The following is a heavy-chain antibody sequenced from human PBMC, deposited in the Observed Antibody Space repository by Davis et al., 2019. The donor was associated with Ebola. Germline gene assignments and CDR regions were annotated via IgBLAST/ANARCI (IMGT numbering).Heavy chain of an antibody. D-gene: IGHD3-16*02. CDR1: GFTFSTYG. Sequence: GESLKISCAASGFTFSTYGMHWVRQAPGKGLEWVSYISSSSSYTNYADSVKGRFTISRDNAKNSLYLQMNSQRAEDTAVYYCARDGVTFGGVIVIGNAFDIWGQGTMVTVSS. V-gene: IGHV3-21*05. CDR2: ISSSSSYT. J-gene: IGHJ3*02. CDR3: ARDGVTFGGVIVIGNAFDI.